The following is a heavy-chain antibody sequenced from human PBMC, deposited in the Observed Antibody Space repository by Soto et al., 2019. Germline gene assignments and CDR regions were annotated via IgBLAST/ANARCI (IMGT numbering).Heavy chain of an antibody. Sequence: EVQLVESWGGLVQPGGSLRLSCAASGFTFSGHWMHWVRQAPGKGLVWVSRIKSDGRSTSYADSVKGRFTVSRDNAKNTLYLQMNSLRAEDTAVYYCARSDWFDPWGQGTLVTVSS. V-gene: IGHV3-74*01. CDR3: ARSDWFDP. CDR1: GFTFSGHW. CDR2: IKSDGRST. J-gene: IGHJ5*02.